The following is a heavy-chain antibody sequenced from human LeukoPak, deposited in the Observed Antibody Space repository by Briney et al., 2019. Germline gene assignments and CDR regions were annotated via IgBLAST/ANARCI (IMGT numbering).Heavy chain of an antibody. CDR1: GFTFSGSA. D-gene: IGHD1-26*01. V-gene: IGHV3-73*01. CDR2: VRSKANSYAT. CDR3: TRLVGATQYDY. J-gene: IGHJ4*02. Sequence: PGGSLRLSCAASGFTFSGSAMHWVRQASGKGLEWVGRVRSKANSYATAYAASVKGRFTISRDDSKNTAYLQMNSLKTEDTAVYYCTRLVGATQYDYWGQGTLVTVSS.